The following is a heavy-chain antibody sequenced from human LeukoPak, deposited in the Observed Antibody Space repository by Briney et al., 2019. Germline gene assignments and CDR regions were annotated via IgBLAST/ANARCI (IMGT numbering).Heavy chain of an antibody. Sequence: PGGSLRLSCAASGFTVSSNYMSWVRQAPGKGLEWVSVIYSGGSTYYADSVKGRFTISRHNSKNTLYLQMNSLRAEDTAVYYCAKDAGGYNWNYADYWGQGTLVTVSS. CDR3: AKDAGGYNWNYADY. D-gene: IGHD1-7*01. CDR2: IYSGGST. J-gene: IGHJ4*02. V-gene: IGHV3-53*04. CDR1: GFTVSSNY.